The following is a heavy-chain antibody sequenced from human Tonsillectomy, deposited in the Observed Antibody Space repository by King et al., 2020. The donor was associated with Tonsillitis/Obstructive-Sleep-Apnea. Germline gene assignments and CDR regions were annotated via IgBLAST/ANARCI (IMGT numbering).Heavy chain of an antibody. Sequence: QLQESGPGLVKPSETLSLTCTVSGGSISSYYWSWIRQPPGKGLEWIGYIDYSGSTNKNPSLKSRVTISVDTSKKQFSLKLTSVTAADTAVYYCAREGAVMNAFDIWGQGTMVTVSS. D-gene: IGHD2-8*01. J-gene: IGHJ3*02. CDR1: GGSISSYY. CDR2: IDYSGST. CDR3: AREGAVMNAFDI. V-gene: IGHV4-59*01.